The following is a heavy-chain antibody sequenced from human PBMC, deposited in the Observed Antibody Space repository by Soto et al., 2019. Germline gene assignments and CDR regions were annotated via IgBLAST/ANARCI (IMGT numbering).Heavy chain of an antibody. J-gene: IGHJ6*02. CDR2: ISDTAVAT. D-gene: IGHD3-22*01. V-gene: IGHV3-23*01. CDR3: ARFDSSGYYDYYYYGMDV. CDR1: GFTFNNYA. Sequence: GGSLRLSCAASGFTFNNYAMSWVRQAPGMGLEWVSGISDTAVATYYADSVKGRFTISRDNSNNTLYLQMNGLRADDTAVYYCARFDSSGYYDYYYYGMDVWGQGTTVTVSS.